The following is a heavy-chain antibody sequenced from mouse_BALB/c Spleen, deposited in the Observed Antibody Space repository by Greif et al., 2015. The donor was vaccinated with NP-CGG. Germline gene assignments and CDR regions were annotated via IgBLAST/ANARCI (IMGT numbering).Heavy chain of an antibody. CDR3: TTGFAY. J-gene: IGHJ3*01. CDR2: IRLKSNNYAT. Sequence: DVHLVESGGGLAQPGGSMKLSCVASGFTFSNYWMNWVRQSPEKGLEWVAEIRLKSNNYATHYAESVKGRFTISRDDSKSSVYLQMNNLRAEDTGIYYCTTGFAYWGQGTLVTVSA. CDR1: GFTFSNYW. V-gene: IGHV6-6*02.